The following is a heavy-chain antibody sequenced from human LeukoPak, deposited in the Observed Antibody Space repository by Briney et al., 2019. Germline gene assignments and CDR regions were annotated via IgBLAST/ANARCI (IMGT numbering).Heavy chain of an antibody. CDR3: ARGLFRYSSGWYPYY. Sequence: ASVKVSCKASGYTFTSYYMHWVRQAPGQGLEWMGIINPSGGSTSYAQKFQGRVTMTRNTSISTAYMELSSLRSEDTAVYYCARGLFRYSSGWYPYYWGQGTLVTVSS. J-gene: IGHJ4*02. D-gene: IGHD6-19*01. CDR1: GYTFTSYY. V-gene: IGHV1-46*01. CDR2: INPSGGST.